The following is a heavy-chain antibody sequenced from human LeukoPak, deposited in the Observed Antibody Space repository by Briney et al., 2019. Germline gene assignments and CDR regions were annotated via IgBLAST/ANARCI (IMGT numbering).Heavy chain of an antibody. CDR1: GFTFSNYA. CDR3: ARHIPFDC. V-gene: IGHV3-48*01. CDR2: ISTSGGTI. J-gene: IGHJ4*02. D-gene: IGHD2-21*01. Sequence: GGFLRLSCAASGFTFSNYAMNWVRQAPEKGLEWVSYISTSGGTIYYADSVKGRFTISRDNAKNSLYLQMDSLRAEDTAVYYCARHIPFDCWGQGTLVTVSS.